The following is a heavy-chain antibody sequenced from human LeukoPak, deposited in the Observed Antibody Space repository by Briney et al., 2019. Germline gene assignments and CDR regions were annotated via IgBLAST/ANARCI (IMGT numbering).Heavy chain of an antibody. CDR3: ASSSSRFVYYYMDV. Sequence: GASVKVSCKASGGTFSSYAISWVRQAPGQGLEWMGGIIPIFGTANYAQKFQGRVTITADKSTSTAYMELSSLRSEDTAVYYCASSSSRFVYYYMDVWGKGTTVTVSS. J-gene: IGHJ6*03. V-gene: IGHV1-69*06. CDR1: GGTFSSYA. CDR2: IIPIFGTA. D-gene: IGHD6-6*01.